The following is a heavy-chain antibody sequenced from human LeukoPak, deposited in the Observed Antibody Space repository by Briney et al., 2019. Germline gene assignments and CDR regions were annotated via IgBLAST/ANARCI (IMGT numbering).Heavy chain of an antibody. CDR2: INHSGST. D-gene: IGHD6-13*01. Sequence: PSETLSLTCTVSGGSISTSNYYWGWIRQPPGKGLEWIGEINHSGSTNYNPSLKSRVTISVDTSKNQFSLKLSSVTAADTAVYYCARVGIAAAGTHYYYMDVWGKGTTVTVSS. V-gene: IGHV4-39*07. CDR3: ARVGIAAAGTHYYYMDV. CDR1: GGSISTSNYY. J-gene: IGHJ6*03.